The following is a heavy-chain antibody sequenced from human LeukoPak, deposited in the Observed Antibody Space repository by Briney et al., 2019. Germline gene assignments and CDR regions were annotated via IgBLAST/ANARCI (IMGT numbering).Heavy chain of an antibody. Sequence: ASVKVSCKASGGTFSSYAISWVRQAPGQGLEWMGRIIPILGIANYAQKFQGRVTITADKSTSTAYMELSSLRSEDTAVYYCASQTYDILTAHSPGWFDPWGQGTLVTVSS. J-gene: IGHJ5*02. V-gene: IGHV1-69*04. CDR3: ASQTYDILTAHSPGWFDP. D-gene: IGHD3-9*01. CDR1: GGTFSSYA. CDR2: IIPILGIA.